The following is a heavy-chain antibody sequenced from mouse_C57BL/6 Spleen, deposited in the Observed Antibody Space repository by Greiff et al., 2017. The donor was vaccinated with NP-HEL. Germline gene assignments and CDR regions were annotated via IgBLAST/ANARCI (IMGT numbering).Heavy chain of an antibody. V-gene: IGHV1-55*01. J-gene: IGHJ3*01. Sequence: VQLQQPGAELVKPGASVKMSCKASGYTFTSYWITWVKQRPGQGLEWIGDIYPGSGSTNYNEKFKSKATLTVDTSSSTAYMQLSSLTAEDSAVYDCAREGVTGTLWFAYWGQGTLVTVSA. CDR3: AREGVTGTLWFAY. CDR1: GYTFTSYW. CDR2: IYPGSGST. D-gene: IGHD4-1*01.